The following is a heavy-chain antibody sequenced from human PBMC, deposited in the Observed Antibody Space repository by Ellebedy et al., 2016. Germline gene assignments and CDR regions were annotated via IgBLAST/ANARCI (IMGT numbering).Heavy chain of an antibody. CDR3: ARGDYDYVWGSYRCPYFDY. Sequence: GESLKISCKGSGYSFTSYWIGWVRQMPGKGLEWMGIIYPGDSDTRYSPSFQGQVTISADKSISTAYLQWSSLKASDTAMYYCARGDYDYVWGSYRCPYFDYWGQGTLVTVSS. CDR1: GYSFTSYW. V-gene: IGHV5-51*01. J-gene: IGHJ4*02. D-gene: IGHD3-16*02. CDR2: IYPGDSDT.